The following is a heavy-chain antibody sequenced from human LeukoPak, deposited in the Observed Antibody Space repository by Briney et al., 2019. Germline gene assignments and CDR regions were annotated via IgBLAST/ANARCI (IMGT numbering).Heavy chain of an antibody. CDR1: GDSISSYY. D-gene: IGHD6-19*01. J-gene: IGHJ4*02. V-gene: IGHV4-59*01. CDR2: IYYSGST. Sequence: SETLSLTCTVSGDSISSYYWNWIRQPPGKGLEWIGYIYYSGSTKYNASLKSRVTISLDTSNNQFSLKLRSMTAANTAVYYCARSYSSGPFDLWGQGTLVIASS. CDR3: ARSYSSGPFDL.